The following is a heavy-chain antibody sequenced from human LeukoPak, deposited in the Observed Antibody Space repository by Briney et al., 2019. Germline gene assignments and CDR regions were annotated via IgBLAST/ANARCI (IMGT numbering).Heavy chain of an antibody. CDR1: GGTFSSYA. CDR2: IIPIFGTA. Sequence: ASVKVSCKASGGTFSSYAISWVRQAPGQGLEWMGGIIPIFGTANYAQKFQGRVTITTDESTSTAYMELSSLRSEDTAVYYCARRIAARYYMDVWGKGTTVTVSS. CDR3: ARRIAARYYMDV. V-gene: IGHV1-69*05. J-gene: IGHJ6*03. D-gene: IGHD6-6*01.